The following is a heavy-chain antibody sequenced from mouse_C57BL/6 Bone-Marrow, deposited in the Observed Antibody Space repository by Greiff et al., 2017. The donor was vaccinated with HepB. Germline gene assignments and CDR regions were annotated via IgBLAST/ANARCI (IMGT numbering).Heavy chain of an antibody. J-gene: IGHJ1*03. CDR1: GFTFSDYY. CDR3: ARIYGSSPKRYFDV. Sequence: EVKLVESGGGLVQPGGSLKLSCAASGFTFSDYYMYWVRQTPEKRLEWVAYISNGGGSTYYPDTVKGRFTISRDNAKNTLYLQMSRLKSEDTAMYYCARIYGSSPKRYFDVWGTGTTVTVSS. V-gene: IGHV5-12*01. CDR2: ISNGGGST. D-gene: IGHD1-1*01.